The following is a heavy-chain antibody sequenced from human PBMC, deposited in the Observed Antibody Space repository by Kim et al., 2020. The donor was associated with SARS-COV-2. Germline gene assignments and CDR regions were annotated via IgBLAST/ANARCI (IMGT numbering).Heavy chain of an antibody. CDR3: ARDTLGGDYGDYYYYGMDV. V-gene: IGHV4-30-2*05. Sequence: KSRVTISVDPSKDQFSLKLSSVTAADTAVYYCARDTLGGDYGDYYYYGMDVWGQGTTVTVSS. D-gene: IGHD4-17*01. J-gene: IGHJ6*02.